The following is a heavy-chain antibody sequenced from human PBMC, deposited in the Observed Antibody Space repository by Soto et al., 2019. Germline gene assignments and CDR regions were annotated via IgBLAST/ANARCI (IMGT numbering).Heavy chain of an antibody. CDR3: ARCSSWLVTYYYYGLAV. V-gene: IGHV1-18*01. D-gene: IGHD6-13*01. J-gene: IGHJ6*02. CDR2: ISAYNGNT. CDR1: GYTFPSYG. Sequence: GASVKVSCKASGYTFPSYGISWVRQAPGQGLEWMGWISAYNGNTNYAQKLQGRVTMTTDTSTSTAYMELRSLRSDDTAVYYCARCSSWLVTYYYYGLAVWGQGPTVTVSS.